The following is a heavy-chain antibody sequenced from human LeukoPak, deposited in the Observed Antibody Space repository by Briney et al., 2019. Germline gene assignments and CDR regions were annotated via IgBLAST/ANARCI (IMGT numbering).Heavy chain of an antibody. D-gene: IGHD3-9*01. CDR2: IIVGSGKT. V-gene: IGHV1-58*02. J-gene: IGHJ3*02. CDR1: GFTFSNSA. Sequence: GASVKVSCKASGFTFSNSAMQWVRQARGQRLEWIGWIIVGSGKTHYAQNFQERVTITRDMSTNTAYMELNSLRAEDTAVYYCAREGGSLIGDAFDIWGQGTMVTVSS. CDR3: AREGGSLIGDAFDI.